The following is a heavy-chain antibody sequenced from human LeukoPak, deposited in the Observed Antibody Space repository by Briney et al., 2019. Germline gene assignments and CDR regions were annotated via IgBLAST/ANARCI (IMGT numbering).Heavy chain of an antibody. Sequence: PSETLSLTCTVSGYSISSGYYWGWIRQPPGEGLEWIGSIYHSGSTYYNPSLKSRVTISVDTSKNQFALKLSSVTAADTAVYYCARVTFGGVIVPYFDYWGQGTLVTVSS. V-gene: IGHV4-38-2*02. CDR2: IYHSGST. CDR1: GYSISSGYY. J-gene: IGHJ4*02. CDR3: ARVTFGGVIVPYFDY. D-gene: IGHD3-16*02.